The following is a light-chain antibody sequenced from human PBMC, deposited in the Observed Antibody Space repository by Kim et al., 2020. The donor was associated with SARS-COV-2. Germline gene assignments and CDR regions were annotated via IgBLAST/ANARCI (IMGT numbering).Light chain of an antibody. V-gene: IGLV3-19*01. CDR3: NSRESSGNHWM. Sequence: LGQTVRITCQGDSLRSYYASWYQQKPGQAPVLVFYGKNNRPAGIPDRSSGSYSGNTASLTITAAQAEDEADYYCNSRESSGNHWMFGGGTKLTVL. CDR2: GKN. CDR1: SLRSYY. J-gene: IGLJ3*02.